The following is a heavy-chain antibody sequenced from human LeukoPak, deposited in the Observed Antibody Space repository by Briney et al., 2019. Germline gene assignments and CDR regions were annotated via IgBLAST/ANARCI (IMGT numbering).Heavy chain of an antibody. CDR1: GGTFSSYA. D-gene: IGHD7-27*01. CDR2: IIPIFGTA. V-gene: IGHV1-69*05. CDR3: AVTWPLGYYYFDY. J-gene: IGHJ4*02. Sequence: SVKVSCKASGGTFSSYAISWVRQAPGQGLEWMGRIIPIFGTANYAQKFQGRVTITTDESTSTAYMELSRLRSEDTAVYYCAVTWPLGYYYFDYWGQGTLVTVSS.